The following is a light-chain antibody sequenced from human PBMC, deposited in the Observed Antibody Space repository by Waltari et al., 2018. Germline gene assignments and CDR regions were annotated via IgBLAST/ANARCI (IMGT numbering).Light chain of an antibody. CDR3: QQFNNYLYT. CDR2: DAS. V-gene: IGKV1D-13*01. J-gene: IGKJ2*01. Sequence: AIQLPQSPSSLSASVGDRVTISCRASQGISSGLAWYQQKAAKAPRLLIYDASSLAGGVPSRFSGSGAGTDFTLTISSLQPEDFATYYCQQFNNYLYTFGQGTTLEI. CDR1: QGISSG.